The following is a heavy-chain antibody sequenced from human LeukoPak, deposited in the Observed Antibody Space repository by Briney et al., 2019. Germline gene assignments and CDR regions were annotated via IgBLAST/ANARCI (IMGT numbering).Heavy chain of an antibody. D-gene: IGHD3-10*01. CDR2: INHSGST. CDR3: ARGAHYSYGSGSYYSFDY. J-gene: IGHJ4*02. Sequence: SETLSLTCAVYGGSFSGYYWSWIRHPPGKGLEWSGEINHSGSTNYNPSLKSRVTISVDTSKNQFSLKLSSVTAADTAVYYCARGAHYSYGSGSYYSFDYWGQGTLVTVSS. CDR1: GGSFSGYY. V-gene: IGHV4-34*01.